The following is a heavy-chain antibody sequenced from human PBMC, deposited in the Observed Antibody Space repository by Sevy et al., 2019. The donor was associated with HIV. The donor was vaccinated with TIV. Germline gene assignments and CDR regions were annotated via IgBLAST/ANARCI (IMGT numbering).Heavy chain of an antibody. J-gene: IGHJ4*02. V-gene: IGHV3-23*01. Sequence: GGSLRLSCAASGFTFNNYAMNWVRQASGKGLEWVSAISATGGSTYYADSLKGQFTISRDNSNNTLFLQMNSLGAEDTALYYCAKSFPRYGTGWEFDYWGQGTLVTVSS. CDR1: GFTFNNYA. D-gene: IGHD6-19*01. CDR2: ISATGGST. CDR3: AKSFPRYGTGWEFDY.